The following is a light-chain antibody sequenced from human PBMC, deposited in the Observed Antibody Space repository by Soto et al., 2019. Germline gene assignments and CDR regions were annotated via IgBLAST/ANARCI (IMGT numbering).Light chain of an antibody. J-gene: IGKJ1*01. V-gene: IGKV3-15*01. CDR3: QQYNNWPRT. CDR2: GAS. CDR1: QSVAYRY. Sequence: ETVLTQSPGTLALSPGERVTLSCRASQSVAYRYLAWYQQKPGQAPRLLIYGASTRATGIPARFSGSGSGTEFTLTINSLQPEDFAVYYCQQYNNWPRTFGQGTKVDI.